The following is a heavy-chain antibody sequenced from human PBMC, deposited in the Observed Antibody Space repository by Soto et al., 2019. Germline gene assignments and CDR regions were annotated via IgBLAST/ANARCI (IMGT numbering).Heavy chain of an antibody. D-gene: IGHD4-17*01. CDR1: GFTFSSYG. V-gene: IGHV3-30*18. CDR2: ISYDGSNK. J-gene: IGHJ6*02. Sequence: QVQLVESGGGVVQPGRSLRLSCAASGFTFSSYGMHWVRQAPGKGLEWVAVISYDGSNKYSADSVKGRFTISRDNSKSTLYLQVNSLRTEDTAVYYCAKVAYYGDYAYYYSGMDVWGQGTTVTVSS. CDR3: AKVAYYGDYAYYYSGMDV.